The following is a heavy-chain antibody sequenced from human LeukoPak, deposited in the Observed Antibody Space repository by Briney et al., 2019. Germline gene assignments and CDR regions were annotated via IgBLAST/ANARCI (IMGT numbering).Heavy chain of an antibody. CDR1: GQTLSTYG. D-gene: IGHD4-23*01. J-gene: IGHJ4*02. Sequence: ASVKVSCKASGQTLSTYGIGWVRQVPGQGLEWMGWISASKGNIKYAQKFQDRVTMTTDTSTNTAYLEMRSLSCDDTALYYCARGWQLHDWGQGTLVTVSS. CDR3: ARGWQLHD. CDR2: ISASKGNI. V-gene: IGHV1-18*01.